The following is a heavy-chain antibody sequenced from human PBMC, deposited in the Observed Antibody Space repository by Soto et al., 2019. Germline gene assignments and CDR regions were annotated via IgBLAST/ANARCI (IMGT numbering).Heavy chain of an antibody. CDR2: INHSGST. CDR3: ASTGLEEDIVVVPAAIPDY. Sequence: SETLSLTCAVYGGSFSGYYWSWIRQPPGKGLEWIGEINHSGSTNYNPSLKSRVTISVDTSKNQFSLKLSSVTAADTAVYYWASTGLEEDIVVVPAAIPDYWGQGTLVTVSS. V-gene: IGHV4-34*01. CDR1: GGSFSGYY. J-gene: IGHJ4*02. D-gene: IGHD2-2*02.